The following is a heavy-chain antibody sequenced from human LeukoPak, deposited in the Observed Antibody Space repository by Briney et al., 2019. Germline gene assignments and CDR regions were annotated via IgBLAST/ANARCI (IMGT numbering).Heavy chain of an antibody. D-gene: IGHD3-22*01. Sequence: SETLSLTCTVSGGSISSHYWGWIRQPPGKGLEWIGSIYHSGSTYYNPSLTSRVTISVDTSKNQFSLKLSSVTAADTAVYYCARDMTYYYDSSGYYYPFDYWGQGTLVNVSS. CDR2: IYHSGST. CDR1: GGSISSHY. V-gene: IGHV4-38-2*02. J-gene: IGHJ4*02. CDR3: ARDMTYYYDSSGYYYPFDY.